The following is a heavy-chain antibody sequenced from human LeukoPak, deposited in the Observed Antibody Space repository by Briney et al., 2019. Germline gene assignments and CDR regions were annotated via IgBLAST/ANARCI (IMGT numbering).Heavy chain of an antibody. V-gene: IGHV4-39*01. Sequence: SEALSLTCTVSGGSISSSSYYWGWLRQPPGTGLEWIGSSYYSGSTYYNPSLKSRVTISVDTSKSQFSLKLSSVTAADTAVYYCARHCSGGSCYSTAPVDYWGQGTLVTVSS. CDR3: ARHCSGGSCYSTAPVDY. D-gene: IGHD2-15*01. J-gene: IGHJ4*02. CDR2: SYYSGST. CDR1: GGSISSSSYY.